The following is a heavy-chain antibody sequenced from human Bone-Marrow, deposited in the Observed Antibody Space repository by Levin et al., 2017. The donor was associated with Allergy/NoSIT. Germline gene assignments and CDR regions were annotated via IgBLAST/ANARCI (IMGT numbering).Heavy chain of an antibody. CDR1: GYTFTDYY. D-gene: IGHD3-22*01. CDR2: INPNSGGT. CDR3: VRDPDYYDRAFDT. Sequence: ASVKVSCKASGYTFTDYYMNWVRQAPGQGLEWMGWINPNSGGTNYAQKFQGRVTMTRDTSISTAYMELSGLRSDDTAVYYCVRDPDYYDRAFDTWGQGTMVTVSS. J-gene: IGHJ3*02. V-gene: IGHV1-2*02.